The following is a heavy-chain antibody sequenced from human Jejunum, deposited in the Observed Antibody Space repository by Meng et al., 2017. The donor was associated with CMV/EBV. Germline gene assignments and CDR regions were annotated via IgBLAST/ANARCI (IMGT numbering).Heavy chain of an antibody. CDR3: ARGPGASTREGFDY. Sequence: QVQLQESGPGSVRASEALSFSCTVCGGSVNNYYWSWIRQSAGKGLEWIGRFYSSDTYNYHPSLDSGVTMSLDTSKNQFSLNLRSVTAADTATYYCARGPGASTREGFDYWGLGTLVTVSS. CDR2: FYSSDTY. CDR1: GGSVNNYY. J-gene: IGHJ4*02. D-gene: IGHD1-26*01. V-gene: IGHV4-4*07.